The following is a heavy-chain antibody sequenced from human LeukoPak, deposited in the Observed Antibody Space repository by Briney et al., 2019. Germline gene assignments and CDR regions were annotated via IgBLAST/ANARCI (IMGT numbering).Heavy chain of an antibody. CDR2: IKQDGSEK. D-gene: IGHD2-8*01. V-gene: IGHV3-7*01. CDR1: GFTFSSYW. J-gene: IGHJ6*03. CDR3: ARDIMGGLGYMDV. Sequence: QTGGSLRLSCAASGFTFSSYWMSWVRQAPGKGLEWVANIKQDGSEKYYVDSVKGRFTISRDNAKNSLYLQMNSLRVEDTAVYYCARDIMGGLGYMDVWGKGTTVTVSS.